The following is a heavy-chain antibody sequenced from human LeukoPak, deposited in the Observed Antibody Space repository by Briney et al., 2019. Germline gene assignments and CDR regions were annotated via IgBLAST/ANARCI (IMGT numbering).Heavy chain of an antibody. D-gene: IGHD2-15*01. CDR2: ISSSGSTI. J-gene: IGHJ4*02. V-gene: IGHV3-11*01. CDR1: GGSFSHYY. Sequence: PSETLSLTCVVYGGSFSHYYWTWIRQAPGKGLEWVSYISSSGSTIYYADSVKGRFTISRDNAKNSLYLQMNSLRAEDTAVYYCARDPPLYCSGGSCYNWGQGTLVTVSS. CDR3: ARDPPLYCSGGSCYN.